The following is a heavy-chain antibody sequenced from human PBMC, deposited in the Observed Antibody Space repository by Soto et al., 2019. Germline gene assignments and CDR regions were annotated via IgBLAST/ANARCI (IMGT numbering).Heavy chain of an antibody. J-gene: IGHJ4*02. CDR3: AKVSGVCSGGSCYSGFDY. D-gene: IGHD2-15*01. CDR1: GFTFSSYA. CDR2: ISGSGGRT. Sequence: EVQLLESGGGLVQPGGSLRLSCAASGFTFSSYAMSWVRQAPGKGLEWVSAISGSGGRTYYADSVKGRFTISRDNSKNTLYRQMNSLRADDTAVYYCAKVSGVCSGGSCYSGFDYWGQGTLVTVSS. V-gene: IGHV3-23*01.